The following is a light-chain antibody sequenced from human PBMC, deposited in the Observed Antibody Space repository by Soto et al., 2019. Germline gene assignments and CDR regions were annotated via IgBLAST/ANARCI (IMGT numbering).Light chain of an antibody. CDR2: EVS. CDR3: SSYTSSSTGV. Sequence: VLTQPASVSGSPGQSITISCTGTSSDVGGYNYVSWYQQHPGKAPKLMIYEVSNRPSGVSNRFSGSKSGNTASLTISGLQAEDEADYYCSSYTSSSTGVFGGGTKVTVL. J-gene: IGLJ2*01. V-gene: IGLV2-14*01. CDR1: SSDVGGYNY.